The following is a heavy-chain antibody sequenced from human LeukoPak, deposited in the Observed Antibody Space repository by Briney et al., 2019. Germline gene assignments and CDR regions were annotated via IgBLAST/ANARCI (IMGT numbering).Heavy chain of an antibody. J-gene: IGHJ6*02. CDR1: GSSISSYY. CDR2: IYYSGST. Sequence: SETLSLTCTVSGSSISSYYWSWIRQPPGKGLEWIGYIYYSGSTNYNPSLKSRVTISVDTSKNQFSLKLSSVTAADTAVYYCVRDGGPLNYYGSGSPSYYYGMDVWGQGTTVTVSS. V-gene: IGHV4-59*01. D-gene: IGHD3-10*01. CDR3: VRDGGPLNYYGSGSPSYYYGMDV.